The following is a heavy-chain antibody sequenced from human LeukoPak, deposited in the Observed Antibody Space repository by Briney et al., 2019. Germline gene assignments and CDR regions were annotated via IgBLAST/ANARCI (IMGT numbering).Heavy chain of an antibody. D-gene: IGHD3-9*01. CDR2: INPYSGDT. CDR1: GYTFTDYY. V-gene: IGHV1-2*02. J-gene: IGHJ4*02. CDR3: ARRMTAYYSPFDS. Sequence: ASVTVSCKASGYTFTDYYIHWVRQAPGQGLEWMGWINPYSGDTNYAQKFQGRVTMTRDTSISTAYMELSRLRSDDTAVYYCARRMTAYYSPFDSWGQGTQVTVSS.